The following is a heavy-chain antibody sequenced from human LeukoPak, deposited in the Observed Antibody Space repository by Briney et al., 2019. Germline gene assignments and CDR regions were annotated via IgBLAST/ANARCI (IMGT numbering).Heavy chain of an antibody. J-gene: IGHJ6*03. Sequence: GGSLRLSCAASGFTFDDYTMHWVRQAPGKGLEWVSLISWDGGSTYYADSVKGRFTISRDNSKNSLYLQMNSLRTEDTALYYCAKDYTPGSARHQYYYYYYYMDVWGKGTTVTVSS. CDR1: GFTFDDYT. D-gene: IGHD3-10*01. CDR2: ISWDGGST. V-gene: IGHV3-43*01. CDR3: AKDYTPGSARHQYYYYYYYMDV.